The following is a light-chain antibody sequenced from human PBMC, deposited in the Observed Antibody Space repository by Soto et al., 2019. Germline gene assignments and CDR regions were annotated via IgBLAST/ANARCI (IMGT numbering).Light chain of an antibody. CDR1: QSVSSN. Sequence: EIVMTQSPATLSVSLGERATLSCRASQSVSSNLAWYQQKPGQAPRLLIYGASTRATGIPARFSGSGSGTEFTLTISSLQSEDFAVYCCQQYNNWPPITFGQGTRLEIK. V-gene: IGKV3-15*01. CDR3: QQYNNWPPIT. CDR2: GAS. J-gene: IGKJ5*01.